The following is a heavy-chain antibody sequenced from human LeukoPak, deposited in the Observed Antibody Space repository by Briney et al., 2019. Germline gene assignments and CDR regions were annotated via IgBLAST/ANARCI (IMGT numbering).Heavy chain of an antibody. CDR3: VRLYDARPSS. CDR2: VSGTSTYT. CDR1: GFSFSDDY. Sequence: PGGSLRLSCAASGFSFSDDYMSWIRQAPGKGLEWVSYVSGTSTYTSYADSVRGRFTISRDNAKNSLYLQMNSLRAEDTAVYYCVRLYDARPSSWGQGTLVTVSS. V-gene: IGHV3-11*06. J-gene: IGHJ5*02. D-gene: IGHD3-22*01.